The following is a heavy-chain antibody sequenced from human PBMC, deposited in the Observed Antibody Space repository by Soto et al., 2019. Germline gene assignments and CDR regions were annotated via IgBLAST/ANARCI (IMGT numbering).Heavy chain of an antibody. J-gene: IGHJ4*02. CDR3: AKSAEAVAGTVYGY. Sequence: EVQLLESGGGLVQPGGSLRLSCAVSRFTFSTYAMGWVRQAPGKGLEWVSNISGSGGRTYYADSVKGRFTISRDNSKNTLYLQMNSRRAEDTAVYYCAKSAEAVAGTVYGYWGQGTLVTVSS. CDR2: ISGSGGRT. D-gene: IGHD6-19*01. V-gene: IGHV3-23*01. CDR1: RFTFSTYA.